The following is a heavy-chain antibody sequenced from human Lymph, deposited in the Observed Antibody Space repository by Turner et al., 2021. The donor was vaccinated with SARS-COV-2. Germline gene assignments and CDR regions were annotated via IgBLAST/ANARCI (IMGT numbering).Heavy chain of an antibody. CDR2: IYYSGST. D-gene: IGHD2-8*01. V-gene: IGHV4-30-4*01. Sequence: QVQLQESGPGLVKPSQPLSLTCTVPGGSISSGDYYWSWIRQPPGKGLEWIGYIYYSGSTNYNPSLKSRATISVDTSKNQLSQKLSSVTAADTAVYYCARVVVLRRAYFDYWGQGTLVTVSS. CDR1: GGSISSGDYY. CDR3: ARVVVLRRAYFDY. J-gene: IGHJ4*02.